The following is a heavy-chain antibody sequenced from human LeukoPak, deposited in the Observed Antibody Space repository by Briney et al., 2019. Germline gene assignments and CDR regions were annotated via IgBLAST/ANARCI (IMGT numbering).Heavy chain of an antibody. J-gene: IGHJ4*02. CDR1: GFTFSNSW. V-gene: IGHV3-74*01. CDR2: INTDGSST. CDR3: TRGNGGNSPFDY. D-gene: IGHD4-23*01. Sequence: GGSLRLSCAASGFTFSNSWMHWVRQTPGKGLVWVSRINTDGSSTSYADSVKGRFTISRDNAENTLYLQMNSLRAEDTAVYYCTRGNGGNSPFDYWGQGTLVTVSS.